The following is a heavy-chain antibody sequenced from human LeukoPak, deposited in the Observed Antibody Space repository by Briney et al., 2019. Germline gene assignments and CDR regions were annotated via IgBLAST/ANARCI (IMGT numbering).Heavy chain of an antibody. CDR3: ARVGRITMVRGPKLAFDI. Sequence: PGGSLRLSCAASGFTFSSYSMNWVRQAPGKGLEWVSYISSSSSTIYYADSVKGRFTISRDNAKNSLYLQMNSLRAEDTAVYYCARVGRITMVRGPKLAFDIWGQGTMVTVSS. J-gene: IGHJ3*02. CDR1: GFTFSSYS. V-gene: IGHV3-48*01. D-gene: IGHD3-10*01. CDR2: ISSSSSTI.